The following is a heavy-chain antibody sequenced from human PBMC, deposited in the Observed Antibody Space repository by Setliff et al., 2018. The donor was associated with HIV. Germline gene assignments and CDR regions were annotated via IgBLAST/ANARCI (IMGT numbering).Heavy chain of an antibody. V-gene: IGHV5-51*01. CDR1: GYSFISYW. Sequence: PGESLKISCKGFGYSFISYWIAWVRQMPGEGLEWMGIIYPGDSNTRYSPSFQGQVIISADKSTSTAYLQWSSLKASDTAMYYCARRQIAAAGTSSDFYYGMDVWGQGTTVTVSS. CDR2: IYPGDSNT. D-gene: IGHD6-25*01. CDR3: ARRQIAAAGTSSDFYYGMDV. J-gene: IGHJ6*02.